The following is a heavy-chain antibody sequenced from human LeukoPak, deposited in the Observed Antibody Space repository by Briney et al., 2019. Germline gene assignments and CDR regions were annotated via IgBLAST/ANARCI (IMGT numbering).Heavy chain of an antibody. D-gene: IGHD2-2*01. CDR3: ARACSSTSCYGWFDP. Sequence: PSETLSLTCAVSGYSISSGYYWGWIRQPPGQGLEWIGSIYHSGSTYYNPSLKSRVTISVDTSKNQFSLKLSSVTAADTAVYYCARACSSTSCYGWFDPWGQGTLVTVSP. J-gene: IGHJ5*02. CDR1: GYSISSGYY. CDR2: IYHSGST. V-gene: IGHV4-38-2*01.